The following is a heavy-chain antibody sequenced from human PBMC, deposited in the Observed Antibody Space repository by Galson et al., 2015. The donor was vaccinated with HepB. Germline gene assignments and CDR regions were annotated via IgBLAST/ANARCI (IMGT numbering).Heavy chain of an antibody. V-gene: IGHV4-59*01. CDR2: IYYSGNT. J-gene: IGHJ6*03. D-gene: IGHD2-15*01. CDR3: ARIVPRVQDYYMDV. Sequence: WSWIRQPPGKGLEWIGYIYYSGNTNYNPSLKSRVTISLGTSKNQFSLKLSSVTAADTAVYYCARIVPRVQDYYMDVWGKGTTVTV.